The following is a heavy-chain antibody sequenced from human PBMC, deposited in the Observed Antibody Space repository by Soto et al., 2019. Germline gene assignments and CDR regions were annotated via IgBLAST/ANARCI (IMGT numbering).Heavy chain of an antibody. V-gene: IGHV1-3*01. J-gene: IGHJ5*02. Sequence: ASVKVSCKASGYTFTSYAMHWVRQAPLQRLEWMGWINAGNGNTKYSQKFQGRVTITRDTSASTAYMELSSLRSEDTAVYYCARVRGLQFYNNWFDPWGQGTLVTVSS. CDR2: INAGNGNT. CDR1: GYTFTSYA. D-gene: IGHD1-1*01. CDR3: ARVRGLQFYNNWFDP.